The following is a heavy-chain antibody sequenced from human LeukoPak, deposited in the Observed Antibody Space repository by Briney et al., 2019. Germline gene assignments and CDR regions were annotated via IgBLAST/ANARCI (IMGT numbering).Heavy chain of an antibody. Sequence: GGSLRLSCAASGFTFSSYWMSWVRQAPGKGLEWVANIKQDGSEKNYVASVKGRFTISRDDDKNSLYLQMNTLRAEDTAVYYCARDLYSGSYNEDRWGQGTLVPVSS. CDR1: GFTFSSYW. D-gene: IGHD1-26*01. CDR3: ARDLYSGSYNEDR. CDR2: IKQDGSEK. J-gene: IGHJ4*02. V-gene: IGHV3-7*01.